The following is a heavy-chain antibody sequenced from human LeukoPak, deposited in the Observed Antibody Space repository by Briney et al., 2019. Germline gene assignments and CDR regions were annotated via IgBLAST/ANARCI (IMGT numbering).Heavy chain of an antibody. V-gene: IGHV3-30*02. Sequence: GGSLRLSCAAAGFSFRRHPMFWVRQAPGKSLEWLAFIRFDGSETDYADSVKGRFTISRDNSKDTLYLQMNSLRAEDTARYYCASRPGGSDWGPFDFWGQGTLVSVSS. J-gene: IGHJ4*02. CDR3: ASRPGGSDWGPFDF. CDR2: IRFDGSET. CDR1: GFSFRRHP. D-gene: IGHD5-12*01.